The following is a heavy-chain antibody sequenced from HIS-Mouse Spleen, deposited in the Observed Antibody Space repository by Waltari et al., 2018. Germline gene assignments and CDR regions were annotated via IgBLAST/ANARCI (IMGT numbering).Heavy chain of an antibody. D-gene: IGHD6-13*01. V-gene: IGHV4-39*07. Sequence: QLQLQESGPGLVTPSETLSLTCPVSGGSISSSSYYVAWIRQPPGKGLEWIGSIYYSGSTYYNPSLKSRVTISVDTSKNQFSLKLSSVTAADTAVYYCAREIPYSSSWYDWYFDLWGRGTLVTVSS. CDR1: GGSISSSSYY. J-gene: IGHJ2*01. CDR2: IYYSGST. CDR3: AREIPYSSSWYDWYFDL.